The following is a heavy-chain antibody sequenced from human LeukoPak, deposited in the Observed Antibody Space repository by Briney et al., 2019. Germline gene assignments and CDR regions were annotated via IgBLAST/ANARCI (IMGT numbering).Heavy chain of an antibody. Sequence: GGSLRLSCAASGFTFSSYSMNWVRQAPGKGLEWVSSISSSSSYIYYADSVKGRFTISRDNAKNSLYLQMNSLRAEDTAVYYCARDENQLLWRNAFDIWGQGTMVTVSS. D-gene: IGHD2-2*01. V-gene: IGHV3-21*01. CDR3: ARDENQLLWRNAFDI. CDR1: GFTFSSYS. CDR2: ISSSSSYI. J-gene: IGHJ3*02.